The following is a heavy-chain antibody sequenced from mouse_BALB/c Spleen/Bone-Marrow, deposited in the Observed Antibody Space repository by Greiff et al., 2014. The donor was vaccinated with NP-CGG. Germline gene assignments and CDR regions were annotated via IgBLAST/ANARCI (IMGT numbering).Heavy chain of an antibody. Sequence: DVMLVESGGGLVQPGGSMKLSCAASGVTFSDTWMDWVRQSPEKGLEWVAEIRTKVDNYATYYAESVKVRFTISRDDSKRSVHLQLNSLRAEDTGIYYCSSHPFDYWGQGTTLTVSS. CDR1: GVTFSDTW. V-gene: IGHV6-6*01. CDR2: IRTKVDNYAT. J-gene: IGHJ2*01. CDR3: SSHPFDY.